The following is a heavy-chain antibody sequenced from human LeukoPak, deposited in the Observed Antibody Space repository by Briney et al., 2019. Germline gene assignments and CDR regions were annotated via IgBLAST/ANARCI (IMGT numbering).Heavy chain of an antibody. CDR3: ATPRGIYGSGSYFPY. V-gene: IGHV1-24*01. D-gene: IGHD3-10*01. CDR1: GYRLNELS. Sequence: VASVKVSCKVSGYRLNELSMHWVRQAPGKGLEWMGGFDPEDGETIYAKKFQGRITMTEDTFTDTAYMELSSLRFEDTAVYFCATPRGIYGSGSYFPYWGQGSLVIVSS. CDR2: FDPEDGET. J-gene: IGHJ4*02.